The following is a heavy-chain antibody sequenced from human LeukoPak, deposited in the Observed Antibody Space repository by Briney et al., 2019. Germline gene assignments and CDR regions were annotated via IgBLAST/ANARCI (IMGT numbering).Heavy chain of an antibody. V-gene: IGHV3-48*04. CDR3: ARDQTTVSLRKYYYYYMDV. J-gene: IGHJ6*03. D-gene: IGHD4-11*01. Sequence: GGSLRLSCAASGFTFSSYSMNWVRQAPGKGLEWVSYISLSSSTIYYADSVKGRFTISRDNAKNSLYLQMNSLRAEDTAVYYCARDQTTVSLRKYYYYYMDVWGKGTAVTVSS. CDR2: ISLSSSTI. CDR1: GFTFSSYS.